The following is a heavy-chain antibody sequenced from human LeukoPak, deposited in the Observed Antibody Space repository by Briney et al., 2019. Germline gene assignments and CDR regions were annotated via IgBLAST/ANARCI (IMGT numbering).Heavy chain of an antibody. CDR2: ISAYNGNT. Sequence: GASVKVSCKASGYTFTSYGISWVRQAPGQGLEWMGWISAYNGNTNYAQKLQGRVTMTTDTSTSTAYVELRSLRSDDTAVYYCARPQRPTVTTPADDAFDIWGQGTMVTVSS. CDR3: ARPQRPTVTTPADDAFDI. J-gene: IGHJ3*02. V-gene: IGHV1-18*01. CDR1: GYTFTSYG. D-gene: IGHD4-17*01.